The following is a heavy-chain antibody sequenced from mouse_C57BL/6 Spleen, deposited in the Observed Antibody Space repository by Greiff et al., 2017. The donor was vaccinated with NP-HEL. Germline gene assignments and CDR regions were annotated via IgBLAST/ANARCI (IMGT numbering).Heavy chain of an antibody. CDR1: GYTFTSYW. D-gene: IGHD4-1*02. Sequence: QVQLQQPGAELVKPGASVKMSCKASGYTFTSYWITWVKQRPGQGLEWIGDIYPGSGSTNYNEKFKSKATLTVDTSSSTAYMQLSSLTSEDSAVYYCAKGREQLGYFDVWGTGTTVTVSS. CDR2: IYPGSGST. V-gene: IGHV1-55*01. CDR3: AKGREQLGYFDV. J-gene: IGHJ1*03.